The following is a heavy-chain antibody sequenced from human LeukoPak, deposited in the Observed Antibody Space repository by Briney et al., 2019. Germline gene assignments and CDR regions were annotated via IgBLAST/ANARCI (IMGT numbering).Heavy chain of an antibody. V-gene: IGHV1-3*01. J-gene: IGHJ4*02. CDR3: ATNVGGLGPDY. D-gene: IGHD3-16*01. Sequence: ASVKVSCKASGYTFTSYAMHWVRQAPGQRLEWMGWINAGNGNTKYSQKFQGRVTITRDTSACTAYMELSSLRSEDTAVYYCATNVGGLGPDYWGQGTLVTVSS. CDR2: INAGNGNT. CDR1: GYTFTSYA.